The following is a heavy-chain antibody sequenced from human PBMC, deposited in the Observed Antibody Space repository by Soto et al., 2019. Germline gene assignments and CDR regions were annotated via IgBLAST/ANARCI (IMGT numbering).Heavy chain of an antibody. CDR1: GGTFSSYT. CDR3: ATDYVDGPGAFDI. CDR2: IIPILGIA. D-gene: IGHD3-16*01. Sequence: QVQLVQSGAEVKKPGSSVKVSCKASGGTFSSYTISWVRQAPGQGLEWMGRIIPILGIANYAQKFQGRVTITADKATSTASMELSSLSSEDRAGYYCATDYVDGPGAFDIWGQGTMVPVSS. V-gene: IGHV1-69*08. J-gene: IGHJ3*02.